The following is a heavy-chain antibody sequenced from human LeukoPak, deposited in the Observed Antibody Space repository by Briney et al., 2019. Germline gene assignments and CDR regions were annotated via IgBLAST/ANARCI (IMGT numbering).Heavy chain of an antibody. CDR3: ARVSAPSGSYYYYYMDV. CDR2: ISAYNGNT. J-gene: IGHJ6*03. Sequence: ASVKVSCKASGYTFTSYGISWVRQAPGQGLEWMGWISAYNGNTNYAQKLQGRVTMTTDTSTSTAYMELRSLRSDDTAVYYCARVSAPSGSYYYYYMDVWGKGTTVTVSS. V-gene: IGHV1-18*01. CDR1: GYTFTSYG. D-gene: IGHD1-26*01.